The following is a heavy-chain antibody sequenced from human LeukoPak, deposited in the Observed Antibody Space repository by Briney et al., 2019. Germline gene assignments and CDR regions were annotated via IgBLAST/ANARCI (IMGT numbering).Heavy chain of an antibody. Sequence: GGSLRLSCAASGFTFSNAWMSWVRQAPGKGPEWVGRIKSKTDGGTTDYAAPVKGRFTISRDDSKNTLYLQMNSLKTEDTAVYYCTTDLDSSGYYPYYFDYWGQGTLVTVSS. V-gene: IGHV3-15*01. CDR1: GFTFSNAW. J-gene: IGHJ4*02. CDR2: IKSKTDGGTT. CDR3: TTDLDSSGYYPYYFDY. D-gene: IGHD3-22*01.